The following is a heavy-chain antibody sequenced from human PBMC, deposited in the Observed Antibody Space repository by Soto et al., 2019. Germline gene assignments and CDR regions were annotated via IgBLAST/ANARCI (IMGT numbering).Heavy chain of an antibody. V-gene: IGHV3-11*06. Sequence: GGSLRLSCAASGFTFRDHYMSWIRQAPGKGLEWIGYSSNSGSFTRYADSVKGRFSISRDNAKKSLYLQINSLRGDDTATYFCVRSGDNYNLLDYWGQGTPVTVSS. D-gene: IGHD1-1*01. CDR1: GFTFRDHY. J-gene: IGHJ4*02. CDR3: VRSGDNYNLLDY. CDR2: SSNSGSFT.